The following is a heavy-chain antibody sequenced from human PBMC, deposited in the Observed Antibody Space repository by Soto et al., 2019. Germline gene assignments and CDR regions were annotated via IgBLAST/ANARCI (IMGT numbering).Heavy chain of an antibody. CDR2: MGASDAFT. J-gene: IGHJ6*02. CDR3: GGGLDLPPHKSHYGVDV. CDR1: GFSFSSYA. Sequence: GGSLRLSCVASGFSFSSYAFVWVRQAPGKGLDWVSAMGASDAFTCYADSVKGRFTISRDNSKNTLYLQMNGLRAEDTASYFCGGGLDLPPHKSHYGVDVWGQGTTVTVSS. D-gene: IGHD3-16*01. V-gene: IGHV3-23*01.